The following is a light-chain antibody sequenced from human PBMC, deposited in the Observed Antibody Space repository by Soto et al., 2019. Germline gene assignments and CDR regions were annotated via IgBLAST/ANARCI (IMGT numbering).Light chain of an antibody. CDR2: WAS. Sequence: DIVMTQSPDCLAVSLGERATINCKSSQSVLYSSNNKNYLAWYQRKPGQPPKLLIYWASTRESGVPDRFSGSGSGTDFSLTISSLQAEDVAVYYCQQYFSIPQTFGQGTKVEIK. CDR1: QSVLYSSNNKNY. J-gene: IGKJ1*01. V-gene: IGKV4-1*01. CDR3: QQYFSIPQT.